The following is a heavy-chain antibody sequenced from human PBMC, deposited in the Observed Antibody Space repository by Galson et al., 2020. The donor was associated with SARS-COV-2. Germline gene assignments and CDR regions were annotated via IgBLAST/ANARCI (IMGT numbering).Heavy chain of an antibody. CDR2: IYFSGNT. Sequence: SETLSLTCTVSGGSITSSSGYYWGWLRQPPGKGLEWIGSIYFSGNTYYNPSLKSRVTISVNTSNNQFSLRLGSVTAADTAIYYCARRGYYGSAGGPFDYWGQGTLVTVSS. V-gene: IGHV4-39*01. CDR1: GGSITSSSGYY. CDR3: ARRGYYGSAGGPFDY. J-gene: IGHJ4*02. D-gene: IGHD3-10*01.